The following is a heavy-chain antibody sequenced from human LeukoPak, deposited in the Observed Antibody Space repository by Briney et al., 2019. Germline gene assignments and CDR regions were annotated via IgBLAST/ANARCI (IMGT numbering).Heavy chain of an antibody. CDR1: SGSVNSYY. D-gene: IGHD2-2*01. V-gene: IGHV4-59*02. CDR2: IYYSGST. Sequence: SETLSLTCTVSSGSVNSYYWSWIRQPPGKGLEWIGYIYYSGSTNYNPSLKSRVTISVDTSKNQFSLKLSSVTAADTAVYYCARVPAAPRLYMDDWGQGTTVIVSS. J-gene: IGHJ6*02. CDR3: ARVPAAPRLYMDD.